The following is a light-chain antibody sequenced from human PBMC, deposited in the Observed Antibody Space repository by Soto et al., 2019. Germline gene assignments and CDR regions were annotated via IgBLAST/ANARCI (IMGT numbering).Light chain of an antibody. V-gene: IGLV1-40*01. CDR3: QTCDSSLSGCF. CDR1: SSNIGAGYD. Sequence: QSVLTQPPSVSGTPGQRVTISCTGSSSNIGAGYDVNWYQQLPRRAPKLLIYVNSNRPSGVPDRFSGSKSGTSASLAITGLQAEDEADYYCQTCDSSLSGCFFGTWTKVTVL. CDR2: VNS. J-gene: IGLJ1*01.